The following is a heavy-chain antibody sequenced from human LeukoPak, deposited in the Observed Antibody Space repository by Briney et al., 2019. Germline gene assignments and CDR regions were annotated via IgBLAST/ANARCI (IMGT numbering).Heavy chain of an antibody. V-gene: IGHV4-34*01. CDR3: AGSNGFPDRGAFDI. J-gene: IGHJ3*02. Sequence: SETLSLTCAVYGGSFSGYYWSWIRQPPGKGLEWIGEINHSGSTNYNPSLKSRVTISVDTSKNQFSLKLSSVTAADTAVYYCAGSNGFPDRGAFDIWGQGTMVTVSS. CDR1: GGSFSGYY. D-gene: IGHD6-19*01. CDR2: INHSGST.